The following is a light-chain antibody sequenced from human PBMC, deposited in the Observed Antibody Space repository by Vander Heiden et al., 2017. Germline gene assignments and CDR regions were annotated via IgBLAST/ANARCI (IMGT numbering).Light chain of an antibody. CDR1: RSNTGRTS. CDR3: AAWHNSLNAVV. CDR2: SNN. V-gene: IGLV1-44*01. Sequence: QSLLPQPPSASGTPGQRVTLSCSGSRSNTGRTSVNWHQQHPGTAPKLLIYSNNQRHSGVPDRFSGSKSGASASLAISGLQSEDEADYYCAAWHNSLNAVVFGGGTKVTVL. J-gene: IGLJ2*01.